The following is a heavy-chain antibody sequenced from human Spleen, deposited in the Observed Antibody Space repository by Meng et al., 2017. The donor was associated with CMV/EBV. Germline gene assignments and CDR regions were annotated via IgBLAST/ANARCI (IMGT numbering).Heavy chain of an antibody. CDR1: GFIFSSYG. CDR2: IWDDGSNE. J-gene: IGHJ4*02. V-gene: IGHV3-33*03. D-gene: IGHD1-26*01. CDR3: VRSILGATKPPYDY. Sequence: GGSLRLSCAASGFIFSSYGMHWVRQAPGKGLEWVAVIWDDGSNEYYADSVKGRFTISRDNAENALSLQMNSLRAEDTAVYYCVRSILGATKPPYDYWGQGTLVTVSS.